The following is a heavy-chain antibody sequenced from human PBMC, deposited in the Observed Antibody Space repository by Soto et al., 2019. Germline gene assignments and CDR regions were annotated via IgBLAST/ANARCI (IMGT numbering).Heavy chain of an antibody. D-gene: IGHD1-7*01. CDR2: IRSKCNSYAK. Sequence: GGSLRLSCAASGFTFSGSAMHWVRQASGKGLEWVGRIRSKCNSYAKAYAASVKGRFTISKDDSKNTAYLKMISLKTEDTAVYYVTRYVTGTIAQFDYWGQGTLVTVSS. CDR1: GFTFSGSA. V-gene: IGHV3-73*01. CDR3: TRYVTGTIAQFDY. J-gene: IGHJ4*02.